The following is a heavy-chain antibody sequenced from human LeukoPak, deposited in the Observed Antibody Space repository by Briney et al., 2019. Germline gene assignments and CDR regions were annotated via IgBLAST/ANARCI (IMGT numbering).Heavy chain of an antibody. D-gene: IGHD6-13*01. V-gene: IGHV3-30-3*01. CDR2: ISYDGSNK. CDR1: GFTFSSYA. CDR3: ARGAGSSWFGAFDI. Sequence: PGGSLRLSCAASGFTFSSYAMHWVRQAPGKGLEWVAVISYDGSNKYYADSVKGRFTISRDNSKNTLYLQMNSLRAEDTAVYYCARGAGSSWFGAFDIWGQGTMVTVSS. J-gene: IGHJ3*02.